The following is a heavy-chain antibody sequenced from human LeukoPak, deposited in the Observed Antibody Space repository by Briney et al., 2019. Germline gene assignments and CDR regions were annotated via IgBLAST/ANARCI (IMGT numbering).Heavy chain of an antibody. J-gene: IGHJ5*02. Sequence: GGSLRLSCAASGFTFSSYAMSWVRQAAGKGLEWVSAISGSGGTTYYADSVKGWFTISRDNSKNTLYLQMNSLRAEDTAVYYCAKGGYPGDWFDPWGQGTLVTVSS. V-gene: IGHV3-23*01. CDR1: GFTFSSYA. CDR3: AKGGYPGDWFDP. CDR2: ISGSGGTT. D-gene: IGHD2-15*01.